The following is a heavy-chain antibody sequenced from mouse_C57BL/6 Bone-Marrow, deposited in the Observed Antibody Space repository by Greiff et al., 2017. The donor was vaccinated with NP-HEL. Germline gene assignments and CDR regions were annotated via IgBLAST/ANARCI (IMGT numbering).Heavy chain of an antibody. J-gene: IGHJ4*01. CDR1: GFPITSGYY. CDR2: ITHSGDT. V-gene: IGHV12-3*01. Sequence: VHLVESGPGLVKPSQSLFLTCSITGFPITSGYYWLWFRQSPGKPLEWMGYITHSGDTFYNPSLPTPISITRETSKNQFFLQLNSVTTEDTAMYDCAGVTAQTYAMEDWGKGTSVTVAS. CDR3: AGVTAQTYAMED.